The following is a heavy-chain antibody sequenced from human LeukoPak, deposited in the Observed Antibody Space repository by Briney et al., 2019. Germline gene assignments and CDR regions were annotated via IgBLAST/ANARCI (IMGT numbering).Heavy chain of an antibody. CDR3: ARGRDSSGSSYSIFDL. CDR2: INPNTGGT. J-gene: IGHJ4*02. D-gene: IGHD3-22*01. CDR1: GYTFTPYF. Sequence: ASVKVSCKVSGYTFTPYFMHWVRQAPGQGLEWMGWINPNTGGTNYAQKFQGRVAMTRDTSITTVYMDLSRLTADDAAVYYCARGRDSSGSSYSIFDLWGQGTLVAVSS. V-gene: IGHV1-2*02.